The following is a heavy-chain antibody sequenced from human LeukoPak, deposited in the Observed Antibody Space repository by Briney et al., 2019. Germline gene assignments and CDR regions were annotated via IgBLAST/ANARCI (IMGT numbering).Heavy chain of an antibody. D-gene: IGHD2-2*01. CDR1: GFTFRSYW. CDR2: INIDGSSG. Sequence: GGSLRLSCAASGFTFRSYWMHWVRQAPGKGLVWVSRINIDGSSGSYADSVEGRFTISRDNAKNTVYLQMNSLRAEDTAVYYCARDSRYCSSTSCFPYYYYMDVWGKGTTVTVSS. CDR3: ARDSRYCSSTSCFPYYYYMDV. J-gene: IGHJ6*03. V-gene: IGHV3-74*01.